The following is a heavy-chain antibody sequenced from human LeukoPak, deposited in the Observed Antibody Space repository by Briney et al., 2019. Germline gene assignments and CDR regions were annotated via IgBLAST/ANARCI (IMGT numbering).Heavy chain of an antibody. CDR3: ARAPYDSSGYYPFDY. J-gene: IGHJ4*02. V-gene: IGHV4-30-2*01. CDR1: RGSISRGGYS. CDR2: ICHSGST. Sequence: SETLSLTCAGSRGSISRGGYSWRWLREPPGRGLEWIGYICHSGSTYYNPSLKSRVTISVDRSKNQFSLKLSSVTAADTAVYYCARAPYDSSGYYPFDYWGQGTLVTVFS. D-gene: IGHD3-22*01.